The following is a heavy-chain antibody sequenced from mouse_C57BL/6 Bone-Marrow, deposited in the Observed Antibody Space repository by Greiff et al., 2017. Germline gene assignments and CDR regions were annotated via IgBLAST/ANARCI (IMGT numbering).Heavy chain of an antibody. Sequence: EVPLVESGGDLVKPGGSLKLSCAASGFTFSSYGMSWVRPTPDKRLEWVATISSGGSYTYYPDSVKGRFTSSRDNSKNTLYLQLCSLKSEDTTMYYWARQKTAQATSRFAYWGQGTLVTVSA. CDR2: ISSGGSYT. CDR1: GFTFSSYG. V-gene: IGHV5-6*01. D-gene: IGHD3-2*02. J-gene: IGHJ3*01. CDR3: ARQKTAQATSRFAY.